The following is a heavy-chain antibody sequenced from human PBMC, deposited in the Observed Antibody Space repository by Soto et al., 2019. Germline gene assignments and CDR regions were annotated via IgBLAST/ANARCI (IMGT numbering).Heavy chain of an antibody. Sequence: GESLKNSCKGSGYSFTSYWISWVRQMPGKGLEWMGRIDPSDSYTNYSPSFQGHVTISADKSISTAYLQWSSLKASDTAMYYCARQYCGGDCYFAAFDIWGQGTMVTVSS. V-gene: IGHV5-10-1*01. CDR1: GYSFTSYW. CDR2: IDPSDSYT. CDR3: ARQYCGGDCYFAAFDI. J-gene: IGHJ3*02. D-gene: IGHD2-21*02.